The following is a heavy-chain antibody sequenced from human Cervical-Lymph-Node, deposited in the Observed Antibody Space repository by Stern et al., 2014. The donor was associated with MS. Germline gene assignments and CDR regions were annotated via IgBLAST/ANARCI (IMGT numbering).Heavy chain of an antibody. V-gene: IGHV4-31*03. CDR1: GASVSSSGYY. D-gene: IGHD5-12*01. CDR3: ARGATINDFDF. J-gene: IGHJ4*02. Sequence: QVQLQESGPGLVKPSQTVSLTCTVSGASVSSSGYYWSWIRQHPGKGLEWIGYIYYTGSTYYNPSLKRRVSISVDTSKNRFSLRLSSVTAADTAVYFCARGATINDFDFWGQGTLVTVSS. CDR2: IYYTGST.